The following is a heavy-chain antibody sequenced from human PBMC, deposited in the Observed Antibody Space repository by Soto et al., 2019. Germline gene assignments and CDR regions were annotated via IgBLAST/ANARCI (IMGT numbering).Heavy chain of an antibody. J-gene: IGHJ4*02. D-gene: IGHD2-2*01. V-gene: IGHV3-30*03. CDR1: GFTFSSYG. Sequence: GGSLRLSCAASGFTFSSYGMHWVRQAPGKGLEWVAVISYDGSNMYYADSVKGRFTISRDNSKNALYLQMNSLRAEDTAVYYCARDYCASTSCPSDYWGQGTLVTVSS. CDR3: ARDYCASTSCPSDY. CDR2: ISYDGSNM.